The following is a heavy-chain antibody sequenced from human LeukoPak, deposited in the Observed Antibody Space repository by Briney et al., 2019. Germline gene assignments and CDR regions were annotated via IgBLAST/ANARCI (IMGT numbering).Heavy chain of an antibody. D-gene: IGHD3-10*01. V-gene: IGHV3-9*01. J-gene: IGHJ4*02. CDR3: AKMTGSNYYGSGSPIFGY. CDR1: GFTFDDYA. Sequence: GRSLRLSCAASGFTFDDYAMHWVRQAPGKGLEWVSGISWNSGSIGYADSVKGRFTISRDNAKNSLYLQMNSLRAEDTALYYCAKMTGSNYYGSGSPIFGYWGQGTLVTVSS. CDR2: ISWNSGSI.